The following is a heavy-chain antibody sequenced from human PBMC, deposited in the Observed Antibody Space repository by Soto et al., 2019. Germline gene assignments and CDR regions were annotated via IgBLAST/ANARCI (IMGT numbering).Heavy chain of an antibody. J-gene: IGHJ4*02. CDR1: GFTFGTYA. V-gene: IGHV3-23*01. CDR2: ITGNGDST. D-gene: IGHD1-26*01. Sequence: GGSLRLSCIASGFTFGTYAMSWVRQAPGKGLDWVSAITGNGDSTYYADSVKGRFTISRDNSKATLYLQMNSLRADDTAVYYCAKGSRSYRPYYFDYWGQGSLVTSPQ. CDR3: AKGSRSYRPYYFDY.